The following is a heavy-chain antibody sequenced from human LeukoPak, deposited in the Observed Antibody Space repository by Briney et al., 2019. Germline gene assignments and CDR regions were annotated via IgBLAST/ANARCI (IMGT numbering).Heavy chain of an antibody. V-gene: IGHV4-61*02. CDR3: ARVTAGYSSGWYNFDY. Sequence: PSETLSLTCTVSGGSISSGSYYWSWIRQPAGKGLEWIGRIYTSGSTNYNPSLKSRVTISVDTSKNQFSLKLSSVTAADTAVYYCARVTAGYSSGWYNFDYWGQGTLVTVSS. J-gene: IGHJ4*02. CDR1: GGSISSGSYY. CDR2: IYTSGST. D-gene: IGHD6-19*01.